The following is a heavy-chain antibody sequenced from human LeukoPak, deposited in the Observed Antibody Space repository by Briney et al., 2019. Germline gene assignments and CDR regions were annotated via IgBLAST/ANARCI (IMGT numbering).Heavy chain of an antibody. J-gene: IGHJ6*02. CDR3: VRPVAGTYYHYGMDV. D-gene: IGHD6-19*01. Sequence: KVXCXXSXYTFTXYXLHWVRQAPGQGLEWMGVINPSGGSTSYAQKFQGRVTMTGDTSTSTVYMELSSLRFEDTAVYYCVRPVAGTYYHYGMDVWGQGTTVTVSS. V-gene: IGHV1-46*01. CDR1: XYTFTXYX. CDR2: INPSGGST.